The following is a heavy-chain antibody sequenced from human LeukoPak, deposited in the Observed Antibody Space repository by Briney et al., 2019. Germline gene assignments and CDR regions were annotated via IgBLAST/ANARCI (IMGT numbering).Heavy chain of an antibody. Sequence: SGTLSLTCAVSGGSISSTNWWSWVRQPPGKGLEWIGEIFQSGRTNYNPSLKSRVTISVDKSRNQFSLKLTSVTAADTAVYYCARGVYYYDSSGYLNYWGQGTLVTVSS. D-gene: IGHD3-22*01. J-gene: IGHJ4*02. V-gene: IGHV4-4*02. CDR2: IFQSGRT. CDR3: ARGVYYYDSSGYLNY. CDR1: GGSISSTNW.